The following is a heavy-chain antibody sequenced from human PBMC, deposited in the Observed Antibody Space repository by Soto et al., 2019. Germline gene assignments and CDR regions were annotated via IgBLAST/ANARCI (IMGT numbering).Heavy chain of an antibody. CDR1: GGSISSGGYY. D-gene: IGHD6-6*01. Sequence: QVQLQESGPGLVKPSQTLSLTCTVSGGSISSGGYYWSWIRQHPGKGLEWIGYIYYSGSTYFNPSLKSRLTIPVDTSKNQFFLQLSSVTAADSAVYYCARAGHSSSSEGANWFDPWGQGTLVTVSS. V-gene: IGHV4-31*03. J-gene: IGHJ5*02. CDR3: ARAGHSSSSEGANWFDP. CDR2: IYYSGST.